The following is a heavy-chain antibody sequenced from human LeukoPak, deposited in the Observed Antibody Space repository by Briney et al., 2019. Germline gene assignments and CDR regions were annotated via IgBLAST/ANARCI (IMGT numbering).Heavy chain of an antibody. Sequence: GGSLRLSCAASGFTFSSYAMSWVRQAPGKGLEWVSAISGSGGSTYYADSVKGRFTISRDNSKNTLYLQMNSLRAEDTAVYYCARDVWGSYSLLFDYWGQGTLVTVSS. D-gene: IGHD3-16*01. V-gene: IGHV3-23*01. CDR1: GFTFSSYA. CDR2: ISGSGGST. CDR3: ARDVWGSYSLLFDY. J-gene: IGHJ4*02.